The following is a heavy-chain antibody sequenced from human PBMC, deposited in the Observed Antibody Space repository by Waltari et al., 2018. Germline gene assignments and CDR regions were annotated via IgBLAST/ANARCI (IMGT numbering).Heavy chain of an antibody. CDR3: ARISGLDFATPI. CDR2: INHAGNL. D-gene: IGHD5-12*01. J-gene: IGHJ3*02. V-gene: IGHV4-34*01. Sequence: VQLHQWGAGLLKPSETLSLTCGLQGGSFYVYYWSWVRQSPGKGLEWIGEINHAGNLNYNPSRKIRVTISIDPSKNQFSLKVKSVIAADTAVYYCARISGLDFATPIWAQGTVVTVSS. CDR1: GGSFYVYY.